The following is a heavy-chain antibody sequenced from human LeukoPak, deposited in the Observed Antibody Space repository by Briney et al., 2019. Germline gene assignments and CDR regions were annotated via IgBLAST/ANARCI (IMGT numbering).Heavy chain of an antibody. V-gene: IGHV4-39*01. CDR3: ARHRSTVTTHWYFDL. CDR2: IYYSGST. CDR1: GGSISSSSYY. D-gene: IGHD4-11*01. Sequence: SETLSLTCTVSGGSISSSSYYWGWIRQPPGNGLEWIGSIYYSGSTYYNPSLKSRVTISVDTSENQFSLKLSSVTAADTAVYYCARHRSTVTTHWYFDLWGRGTLVTVSS. J-gene: IGHJ2*01.